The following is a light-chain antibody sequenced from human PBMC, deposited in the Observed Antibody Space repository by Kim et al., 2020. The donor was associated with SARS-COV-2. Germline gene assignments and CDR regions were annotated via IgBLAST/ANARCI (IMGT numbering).Light chain of an antibody. Sequence: PGERATLYCRASQRVSSNYLAWYQQKPGQAPSLLIYGASSRATGIPDRFSGSGSGTDFTLTISRLEPEDFAVYYCQQYGSSPYTFGQGTKVDIK. CDR3: QQYGSSPYT. J-gene: IGKJ2*01. V-gene: IGKV3-20*01. CDR2: GAS. CDR1: QRVSSNY.